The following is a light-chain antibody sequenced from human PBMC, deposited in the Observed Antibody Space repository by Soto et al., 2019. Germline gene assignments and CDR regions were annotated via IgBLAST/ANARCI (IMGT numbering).Light chain of an antibody. Sequence: EIVMTQSPDTLSVSPGESATLSCRASQSVSSSYLAWYQQKPGQAPRLLIYGASSRATGIPDRFSGSGSGTDFTLTISRLEPEDFAVYYCQQYGSSPGTFGQGTKVDI. J-gene: IGKJ1*01. CDR1: QSVSSSY. V-gene: IGKV3-20*01. CDR2: GAS. CDR3: QQYGSSPGT.